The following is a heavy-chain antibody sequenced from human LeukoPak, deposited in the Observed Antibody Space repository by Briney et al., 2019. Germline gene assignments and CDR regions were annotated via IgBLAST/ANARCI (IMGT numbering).Heavy chain of an antibody. Sequence: GGSLSLSCAASGFSFDGYGRSWVRHAPGKGLEWVSGINWNGGSTVYADSVKGRFTISRDNAKNPLYLQMNSLRADDTALYYCARDGIYDILTGDPRGAFYIWGQGTMVTASS. CDR3: ARDGIYDILTGDPRGAFYI. D-gene: IGHD3-9*01. CDR1: GFSFDGYG. V-gene: IGHV3-20*04. J-gene: IGHJ3*02. CDR2: INWNGGST.